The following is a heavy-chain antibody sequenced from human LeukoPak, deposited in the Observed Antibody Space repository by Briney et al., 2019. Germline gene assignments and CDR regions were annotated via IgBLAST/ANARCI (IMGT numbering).Heavy chain of an antibody. V-gene: IGHV1-2*02. CDR1: GYTFTGYY. CDR2: INPNSGGT. J-gene: IGHJ4*02. D-gene: IGHD2-2*01. CDR3: ARAVTQLLYYFDY. Sequence: ASVKVSCKASGYTFTGYYMHWVRQAPGQGLEWMGWINPNSGGTNYAQKFQGRVTMTRDTSISTAYMELSRLRSDDPAVYYCARAVTQLLYYFDYWGQGTLVTVSS.